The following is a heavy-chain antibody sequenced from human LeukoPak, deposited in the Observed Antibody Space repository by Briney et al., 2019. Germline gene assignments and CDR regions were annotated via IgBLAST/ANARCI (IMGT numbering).Heavy chain of an antibody. D-gene: IGHD3-3*01. J-gene: IGHJ4*02. CDR3: ARSALIDYDFWSGYYTRLPDY. CDR2: IKHSGST. CDR1: GGSFSGYY. V-gene: IGHV4-34*01. Sequence: SETLSLTCAVYGGSFSGYYWSWIRQPPGKGLEWIGEIKHSGSTNYNPSLKSRVTISVDTSKNQFSLKLSSVTAADTAVYYCARSALIDYDFWSGYYTRLPDYWGQGTLVTVSS.